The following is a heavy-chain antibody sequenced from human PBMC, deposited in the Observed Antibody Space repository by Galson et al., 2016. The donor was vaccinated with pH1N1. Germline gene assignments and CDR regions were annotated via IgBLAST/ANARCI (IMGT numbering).Heavy chain of an antibody. CDR1: GGSISGDGNY. V-gene: IGHV4-31*03. CDR3: ARVELVGGAGLDSGLDA. Sequence: TLSLTCTVSGGSISGDGNYWSWVRQVPGKGLEWIGYVHYSGNTNYNPSLKSRVFISVDTSMNQFYLRLSSVTAADTAVYYCARVELVGGAGLDSGLDAWGQGTTVTVSS. CDR2: VHYSGNT. D-gene: IGHD2-8*02. J-gene: IGHJ6*02.